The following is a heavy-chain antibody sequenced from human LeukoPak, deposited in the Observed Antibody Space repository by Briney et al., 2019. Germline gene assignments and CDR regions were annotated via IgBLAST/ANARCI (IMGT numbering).Heavy chain of an antibody. CDR2: IYSGGST. J-gene: IGHJ4*02. CDR3: ARVGDIAVAGNFDY. Sequence: GGSLRLSCAASGFTVSSNYMSWVRQAPGKGLEWVSVIYSGGSTYYADSVKGRFTISRDNSKNTLYLQMNSLRAEDTAVYYCARVGDIAVAGNFDYWGQGTLVTVSS. V-gene: IGHV3-66*01. D-gene: IGHD6-19*01. CDR1: GFTVSSNY.